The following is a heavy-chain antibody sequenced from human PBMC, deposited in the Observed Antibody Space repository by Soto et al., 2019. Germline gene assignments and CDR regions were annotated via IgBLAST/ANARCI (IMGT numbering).Heavy chain of an antibody. CDR2: ISYDGSNK. CDR1: GFTFSSYA. J-gene: IGHJ6*02. Sequence: GGSLRLSCAASGFTFSSYAMHWVRQAPGKGLEWVAVISYDGSNKYYADSVKGRFTISRDNSKSTLYLQMNSLRAEDTAVYYCARDHEKVVPAAIDYYYYGMDVWGQGTTVTVSS. CDR3: ARDHEKVVPAAIDYYYYGMDV. V-gene: IGHV3-30-3*01. D-gene: IGHD2-2*01.